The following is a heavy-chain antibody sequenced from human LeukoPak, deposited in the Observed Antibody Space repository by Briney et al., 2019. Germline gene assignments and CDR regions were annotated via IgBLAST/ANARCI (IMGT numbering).Heavy chain of an antibody. CDR3: ARGRVDNWNDNWFDP. J-gene: IGHJ5*02. D-gene: IGHD1-1*01. Sequence: GASVKVSCKASGYTFTSYDISWVRQATGQGLEWMGWMNPNSGNTGYAQKFQGRVTMTRNTSISTAYMELSSLRSEDTAVYYCARGRVDNWNDNWFDPWGQGTLVTVSS. CDR1: GYTFTSYD. V-gene: IGHV1-8*01. CDR2: MNPNSGNT.